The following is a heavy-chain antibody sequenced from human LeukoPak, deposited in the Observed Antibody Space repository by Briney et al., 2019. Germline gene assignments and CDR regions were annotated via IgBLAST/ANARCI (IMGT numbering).Heavy chain of an antibody. CDR3: ARGAFDWYFDL. Sequence: GGSLRLSCAASGFSFSSYSMNWVRQAPGKGLEWVSYITSSSSTIYYADSVKGRFTISRDNAKNSLYLLMNSLRDEDTAVYYCARGAFDWYFDLWGRGTLVTVSS. CDR2: ITSSSSTI. J-gene: IGHJ2*01. V-gene: IGHV3-48*02. CDR1: GFSFSSYS.